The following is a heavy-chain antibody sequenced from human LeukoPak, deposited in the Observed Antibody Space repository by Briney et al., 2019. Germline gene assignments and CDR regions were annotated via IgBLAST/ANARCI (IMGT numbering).Heavy chain of an antibody. CDR3: AREHGMAGTDGFDY. CDR2: ISYDGSNK. CDR1: GFTFSSYA. V-gene: IGHV3-30*04. Sequence: PGRSLRLSCAASGFTFSSYAMHWVRQAPGKGLEWVAVISYDGSNKYYADSVKGRFTISRDNSKNTLYLQMNSLRAEDTAVYYCAREHGMAGTDGFDYWGQGTLVTVSS. J-gene: IGHJ4*02. D-gene: IGHD6-19*01.